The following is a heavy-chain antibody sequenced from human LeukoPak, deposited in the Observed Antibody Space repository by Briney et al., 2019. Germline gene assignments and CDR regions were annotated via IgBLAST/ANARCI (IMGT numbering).Heavy chain of an antibody. CDR2: IYYSGST. Sequence: SETLSLTCTVSGGSISSYYWSWIRQPPGKGLEWIGYIYYSGSTNYNPSLKSRVTISVDTSKNQFSLKLSSVTAADTAVYYCARSHENLRTAMVIWYFDLWGRGTLVTVSS. D-gene: IGHD5-18*01. V-gene: IGHV4-59*01. CDR1: GGSISSYY. CDR3: ARSHENLRTAMVIWYFDL. J-gene: IGHJ2*01.